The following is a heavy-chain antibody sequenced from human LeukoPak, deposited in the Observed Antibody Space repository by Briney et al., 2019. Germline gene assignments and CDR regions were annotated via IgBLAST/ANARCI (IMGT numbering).Heavy chain of an antibody. D-gene: IGHD6-19*01. Sequence: SVKVSCKASGGTFSSYAISWVRQAPGQGLEWMGGIIPIFGTANYAQKFQGRVTITADKSTSTAYMELSSLRSEDTAVYYCARETVSSGYGMGVWGKGTTVTVSS. CDR1: GGTFSSYA. CDR3: ARETVSSGYGMGV. CDR2: IIPIFGTA. V-gene: IGHV1-69*06. J-gene: IGHJ6*04.